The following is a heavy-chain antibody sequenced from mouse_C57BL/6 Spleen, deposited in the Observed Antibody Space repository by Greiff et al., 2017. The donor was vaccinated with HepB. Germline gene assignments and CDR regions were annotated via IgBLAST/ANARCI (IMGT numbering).Heavy chain of an antibody. D-gene: IGHD1-1*01. CDR2: IDPETGGT. J-gene: IGHJ3*01. V-gene: IGHV1-15*01. CDR3: TRGGLAAVVAKGFAY. CDR1: GYTFTGYE. Sequence: QVQLQQSGAELVRPGASVTLSCKASGYTFTGYEMHWVKQTPVQGLEWIGAIDPETGGTTYNQKFKGKAKLTADKSSSTAYMELRSLTSEDSAVYYCTRGGLAAVVAKGFAYWGQGTLVTVSA.